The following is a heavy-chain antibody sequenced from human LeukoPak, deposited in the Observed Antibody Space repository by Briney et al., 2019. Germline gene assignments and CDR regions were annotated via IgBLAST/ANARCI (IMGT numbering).Heavy chain of an antibody. CDR1: GFTFSSYG. CDR3: AKDHLYGYYYGSGIDY. D-gene: IGHD3-10*01. CDR2: IRYDGSNK. Sequence: GGSLRLSCAASGFTFSSYGMHWVRQAPGKGLEWVAFIRYDGSNKYYADSVKGRFTISRDNSKNTLYLQMNSLRAEDTAVYYCAKDHLYGYYYGSGIDYWGQGTLVTVSS. J-gene: IGHJ4*02. V-gene: IGHV3-30*02.